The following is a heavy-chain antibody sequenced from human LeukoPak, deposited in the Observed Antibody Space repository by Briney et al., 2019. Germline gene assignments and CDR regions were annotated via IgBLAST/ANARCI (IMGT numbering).Heavy chain of an antibody. Sequence: ASVKVSCKTSGYSFTSYYIHWVRQAPGHGLEWMGVINPSGGSTSYTQKFQGRVTMTRDTSTSTVYMELSSLTSEDTAVYYCARDLMRYYDSSGYSGIQHWGQGTLVTVSS. J-gene: IGHJ1*01. V-gene: IGHV1-46*01. CDR2: INPSGGST. D-gene: IGHD3-22*01. CDR3: ARDLMRYYDSSGYSGIQH. CDR1: GYSFTSYY.